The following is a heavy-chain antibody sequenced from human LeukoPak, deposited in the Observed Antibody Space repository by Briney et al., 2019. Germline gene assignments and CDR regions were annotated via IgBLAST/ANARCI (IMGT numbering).Heavy chain of an antibody. CDR1: GGTFSSYA. CDR3: ARDANPYSGYDLFPGFDY. Sequence: GASVKVSCKASGGTFSSYAISWVRQAPGQGLEWMGRIIPILGIANYAQKFQGRVTITADKSTSTAYMELSSLRSEDTAVYYCARDANPYSGYDLFPGFDYWGQGTLVTVSS. J-gene: IGHJ4*02. D-gene: IGHD5-12*01. CDR2: IIPILGIA. V-gene: IGHV1-69*04.